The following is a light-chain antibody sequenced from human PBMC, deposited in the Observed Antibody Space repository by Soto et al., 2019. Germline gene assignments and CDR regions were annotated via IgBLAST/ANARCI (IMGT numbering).Light chain of an antibody. J-gene: IGKJ1*01. CDR1: QGISNY. Sequence: DIQMTQSPSSLSASVGDRATITCRASQGISNYLAWYQQKPGKVPKLLIYAASTLQSGVPSRFSGSGSGTDFSLTISSLQPEDVAAYYCQKYNRAPRAFGQWTKVEIK. CDR2: AAS. V-gene: IGKV1-27*01. CDR3: QKYNRAPRA.